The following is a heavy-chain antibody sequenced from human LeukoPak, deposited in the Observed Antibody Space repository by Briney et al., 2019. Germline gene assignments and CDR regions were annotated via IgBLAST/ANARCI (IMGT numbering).Heavy chain of an antibody. CDR2: IYTSGST. Sequence: SETLSLTCTVSGGSISSYYWSWIRQPAGKGLEWIGRIYTSGSTNYNPSLKSRVTISVDTSKNQFSLKLSSVTAADTAVYYCARGYCSGGSCLPFDYWGQGTLVTVSS. CDR1: GGSISSYY. V-gene: IGHV4-4*07. J-gene: IGHJ4*02. CDR3: ARGYCSGGSCLPFDY. D-gene: IGHD2-15*01.